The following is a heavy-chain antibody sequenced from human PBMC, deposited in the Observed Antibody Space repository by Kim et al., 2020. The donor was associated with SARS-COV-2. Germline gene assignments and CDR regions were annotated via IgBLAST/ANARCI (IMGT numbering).Heavy chain of an antibody. CDR3: AKDVRGCRSAVNCPPDY. CDR2: ISPSGGHT. J-gene: IGHJ4*02. D-gene: IGHD2-2*01. V-gene: IGHV3-23*01. Sequence: GESLKISCAASDFTFSNYAMTWVRQAPGKGLEWVSVISPSGGHTYYADSVKGRFTISRDNSKDTLFLQMNSLRAEDTAVYYCAKDVRGCRSAVNCPPDYWGQGTLVTVSS. CDR1: DFTFSNYA.